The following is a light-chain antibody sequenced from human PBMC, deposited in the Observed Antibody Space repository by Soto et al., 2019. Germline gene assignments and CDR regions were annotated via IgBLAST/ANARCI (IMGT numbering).Light chain of an antibody. V-gene: IGKV1-5*01. CDR1: QSISSW. J-gene: IGKJ1*01. CDR3: QHYNSYSWT. CDR2: DAS. Sequence: DIQMTQSPSTLSASVGDRVTITCRASQSISSWLAWYQQKPGKAPKLLIYDASNLEGGVPSRFSGSGSGTEFTLTISSLQPDDSATYYCQHYNSYSWTFGQGTRWIS.